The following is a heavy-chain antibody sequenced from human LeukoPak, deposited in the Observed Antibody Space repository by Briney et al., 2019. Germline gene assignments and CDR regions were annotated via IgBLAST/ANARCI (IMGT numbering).Heavy chain of an antibody. CDR1: GFTFSSHA. V-gene: IGHV3-30-3*01. CDR2: LSHDGGKK. J-gene: IGHJ3*02. CDR3: ASRHDAFDI. Sequence: GGSLRLSCAASGFTFSSHAMHWVRQAPGKGLEWVAVLSHDGGKKYYADSVKGRFTISRDNSKNTLYLQMNSLRGEDTAVYYCASRHDAFDIWGQGTMVTVSS.